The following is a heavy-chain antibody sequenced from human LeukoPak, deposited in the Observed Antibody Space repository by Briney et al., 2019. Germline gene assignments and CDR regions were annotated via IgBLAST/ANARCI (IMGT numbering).Heavy chain of an antibody. CDR3: ASLGTYYDAFDI. Sequence: SETLSLTCTVSGGSISSSSYYWGWIRQPPGKGLEWIGSIYYSGSTYYNPSLKSRVTISVDTSKNQFSLKLSSVTAADTAVYYCASLGTYYDAFDIWGQGTMVTVSS. V-gene: IGHV4-39*01. CDR2: IYYSGST. J-gene: IGHJ3*02. D-gene: IGHD2-21*01. CDR1: GGSISSSSYY.